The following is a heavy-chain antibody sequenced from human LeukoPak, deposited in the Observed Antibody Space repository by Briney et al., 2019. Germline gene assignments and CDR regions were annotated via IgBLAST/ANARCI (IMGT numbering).Heavy chain of an antibody. CDR1: GFTFTSYA. J-gene: IGHJ6*03. D-gene: IGHD6-13*01. V-gene: IGHV3-23*01. Sequence: QPGGSLRLSCASSGFTFTSYAVSWVRQAPGKGLEWVSTISYSGGTTYHTDSVKGRFTISRDNSKNTLYLQMNSLRAEDTAVYYCARDGEIAAAGYYYYYYMDVWGKGTTVTVSS. CDR2: ISYSGGTT. CDR3: ARDGEIAAAGYYYYYYMDV.